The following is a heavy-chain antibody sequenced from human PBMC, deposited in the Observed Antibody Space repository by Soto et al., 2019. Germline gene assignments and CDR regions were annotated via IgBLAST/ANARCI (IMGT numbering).Heavy chain of an antibody. CDR3: AREIAVPGNWYFDL. CDR2: IDTSGHT. Sequence: EVQLVESGGGLIQPGGSLRLSCAASGFTFSRHDMHWVRQPIGKGLEWVSGIDTSGHTYYPDSVKGRFTISRENAKDSLYLQMNTLTAGDTAVYSCAREIAVPGNWYFDLLGRGTLVTVSS. J-gene: IGHJ2*01. CDR1: GFTFSRHD. D-gene: IGHD6-19*01. V-gene: IGHV3-13*01.